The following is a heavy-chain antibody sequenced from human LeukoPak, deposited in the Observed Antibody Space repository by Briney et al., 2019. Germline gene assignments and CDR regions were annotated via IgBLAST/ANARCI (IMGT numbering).Heavy chain of an antibody. CDR3: ARQGDSGWYCFDY. V-gene: IGHV4-4*02. Sequence: ASGTLSLTCAVSGGSISSSNWWSWVRQPPGKGLEWIGEIYHSGSTNYNPSLKSRVTISVDKSKNQFSLKLTSVTAADTAAYYCARQGDSGWYCFDYWGQGTLVTVSS. J-gene: IGHJ4*02. CDR1: GGSISSSNW. D-gene: IGHD6-19*01. CDR2: IYHSGST.